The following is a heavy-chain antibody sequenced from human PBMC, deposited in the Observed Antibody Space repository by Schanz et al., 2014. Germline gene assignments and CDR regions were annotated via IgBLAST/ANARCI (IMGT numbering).Heavy chain of an antibody. D-gene: IGHD3-3*01. Sequence: EVQLVESGGGLIQPGGPRGLSGAPSGFGFRALTMNGDRPAPGKGLEWVSYVSRSTPDIYYADSVKGRFTMSRDNAKNSVFLQMNSLRAEDTDVYYCVRDSFFAFDYWGQGTLVTASS. CDR1: GFGFRALT. V-gene: IGHV3-48*01. CDR2: VSRSTPDI. J-gene: IGHJ4*02. CDR3: VRDSFFAFDY.